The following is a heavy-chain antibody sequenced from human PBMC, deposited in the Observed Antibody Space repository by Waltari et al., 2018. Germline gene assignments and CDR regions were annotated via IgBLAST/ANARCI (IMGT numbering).Heavy chain of an antibody. D-gene: IGHD2-15*01. CDR1: GGSISSSSYY. CDR3: ARVPEGSGFDG. J-gene: IGHJ5*02. CDR2: IYYSGST. Sequence: QVQLQQWGPGLVKPSETLSLTCTVSGGSISSSSYYWGWIRQPPGKGLELIGSIYYSGSTYYNPSLKSRVTISVDTSKNQFSLKLSSVTAADTAVYYCARVPEGSGFDGWGQGTLVTVSS. V-gene: IGHV4-39*07.